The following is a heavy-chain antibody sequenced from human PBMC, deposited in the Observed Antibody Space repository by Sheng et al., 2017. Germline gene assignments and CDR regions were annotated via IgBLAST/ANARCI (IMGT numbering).Heavy chain of an antibody. V-gene: IGHV4-39*01. Sequence: LQLQESGQGLVKPSETLSLTCTVSGGSISSSSYYWGWIRQPPGKGLEWIGSIYYSGSTYYNPSLKSRVTISVDTSKNQFSLKLSSVTAADTAVYYCARLHDSSGSDYYYYMDVVGTKGTTVTV. D-gene: IGHD3-22*01. CDR3: ARLHDSSGSDYYYYMDV. J-gene: IGHJ6*03. CDR1: GGSISSSSYY. CDR2: IYYSGST.